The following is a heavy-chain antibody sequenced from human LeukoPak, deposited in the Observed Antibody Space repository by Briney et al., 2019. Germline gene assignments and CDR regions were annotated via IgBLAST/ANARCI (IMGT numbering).Heavy chain of an antibody. J-gene: IGHJ4*02. CDR3: ARRDYGDWYFDY. CDR1: GGSISSGSYY. V-gene: IGHV4-39*01. Sequence: PSETLSLTCTVSGGSISSGSYYWGWIRQPPGKGLGWIGSIYYTGSTYYNPSLKSRVTISVDTSKNQFSLNLSSVTAADTAVYYCARRDYGDWYFDYWGQGTLVTVSS. D-gene: IGHD4-17*01. CDR2: IYYTGST.